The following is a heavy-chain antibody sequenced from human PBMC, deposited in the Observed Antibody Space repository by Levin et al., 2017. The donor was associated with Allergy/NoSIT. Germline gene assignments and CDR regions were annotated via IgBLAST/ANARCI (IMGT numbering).Heavy chain of an antibody. V-gene: IGHV2-26*01. Sequence: SGPTLVKPTETLTLTCTVSGFSLSHPRMGVSWIRQPPGKALEWLAHIFSNDKKSYTTSLRSRLTISKDNSKSQVVLTMTNVDPVDTATYYCARIPDYYASRAYSYFLPWAFDIWGQGTMVTVSS. CDR3: ARIPDYYASRAYSYFLPWAFDI. D-gene: IGHD3-22*01. CDR2: IFSNDKK. CDR1: GFSLSHPRMG. J-gene: IGHJ3*02.